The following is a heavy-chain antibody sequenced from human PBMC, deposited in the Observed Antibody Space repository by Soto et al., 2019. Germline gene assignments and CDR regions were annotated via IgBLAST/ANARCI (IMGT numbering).Heavy chain of an antibody. CDR1: MSEVF. CDR3: ATPNPYYDFWSGYYTHFDY. Sequence: MSEVFVGRGRMTTEKGLEWMGGFDPEDGETIYAQKFQGRVTMTEDTSTDTAYMELSSLRSEDTAVYYCATPNPYYDFWSGYYTHFDYRGQGTLVTVSS. D-gene: IGHD3-3*01. CDR2: FDPEDGET. V-gene: IGHV1-24*01. J-gene: IGHJ4*02.